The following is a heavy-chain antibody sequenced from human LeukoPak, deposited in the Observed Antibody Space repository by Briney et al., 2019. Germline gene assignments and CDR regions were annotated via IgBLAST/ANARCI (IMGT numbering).Heavy chain of an antibody. CDR2: IDHSGST. CDR1: GGSFSGYY. J-gene: IGHJ3*02. V-gene: IGHV4-34*01. CDR3: ARGGVNDGSDI. D-gene: IGHD3-10*01. Sequence: SETLSLTCAVYGGSFSGYYWSWIRQPPGKGLEWIGEIDHSGSTNYNPSLKSRVTISVDTSKNQFSLKLISVSAADTAVYFCARGGVNDGSDIWGQGTMVTVSS.